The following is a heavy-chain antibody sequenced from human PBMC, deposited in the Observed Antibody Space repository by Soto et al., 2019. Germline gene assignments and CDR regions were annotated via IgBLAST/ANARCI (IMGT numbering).Heavy chain of an antibody. CDR3: AAEPQYSSGFFDY. CDR2: IVVGSGNT. V-gene: IGHV1-58*01. CDR1: GFTFTSSA. D-gene: IGHD6-19*01. J-gene: IGHJ4*02. Sequence: ASVKVSCKASGFTFTSSAVQWVRQARGQRLEWIGWIVVGSGNTNYAQKFQERVTITRDMSTSTAYMELSSLRSEDTAVYYCAAEPQYSSGFFDYWGQGTLVTVSS.